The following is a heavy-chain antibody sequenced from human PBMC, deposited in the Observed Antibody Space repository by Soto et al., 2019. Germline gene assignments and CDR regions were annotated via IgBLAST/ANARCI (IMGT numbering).Heavy chain of an antibody. V-gene: IGHV4-31*03. J-gene: IGHJ4*02. D-gene: IGHD3-22*01. CDR2: IYYSGST. Sequence: PSETLSLTCTVSGGSISSGGYYWSWIRQHPGKGLEWIGYIYYSGSTYYNPSLKSRVTISVDTSKNQFSLKLSSVTAADTAVYYCARDRLPYDSSGYERYFDYWGQGTLVTVSS. CDR3: ARDRLPYDSSGYERYFDY. CDR1: GGSISSGGYY.